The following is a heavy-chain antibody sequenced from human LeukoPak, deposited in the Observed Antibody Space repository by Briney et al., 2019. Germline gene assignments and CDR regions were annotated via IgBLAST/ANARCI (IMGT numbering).Heavy chain of an antibody. V-gene: IGHV1-18*01. CDR2: ISAYNGNT. J-gene: IGHJ4*02. Sequence: ASVTLSCKSSASTFTSHGICWLRQAPAQGLEWMGFISAYNGNTNYAHKLQGRVTITTDTSTSTAYMELRSLRSDDTAVYYCARASNDYGDYYYFDYWGQGTLVTVSS. CDR1: ASTFTSHG. CDR3: ARASNDYGDYYYFDY. D-gene: IGHD4-17*01.